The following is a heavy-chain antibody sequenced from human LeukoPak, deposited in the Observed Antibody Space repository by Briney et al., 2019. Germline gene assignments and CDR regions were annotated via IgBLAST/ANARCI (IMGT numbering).Heavy chain of an antibody. D-gene: IGHD3-16*01. CDR2: IRGSDSNI. Sequence: GGSLRLSCAASGFTFSSYEVNWVRQAPGKGLEWVSCIRGSDSNIKYADSVKGRFTISRDNAKNSLYLQMESLRAEDTAVYYCVRVGGIGWGWSFDYWGQGTLVTVSS. CDR1: GFTFSSYE. J-gene: IGHJ4*02. V-gene: IGHV3-48*03. CDR3: VRVGGIGWGWSFDY.